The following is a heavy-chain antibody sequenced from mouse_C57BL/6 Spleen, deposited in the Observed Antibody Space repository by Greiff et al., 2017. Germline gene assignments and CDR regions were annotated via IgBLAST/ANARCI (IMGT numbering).Heavy chain of an antibody. J-gene: IGHJ1*03. CDR1: GYAFSSSW. V-gene: IGHV1-82*01. CDR2: IYPGDGDT. CDR3: ARDWDFWYFDV. Sequence: VQLQQSGPELVKPGASVKISCKASGYAFSSSWMNWVKQRPGKGLEWIGRIYPGDGDTNYNGKFKGKATLTVDKSSSTAYMQLSSLTSEDSAVYYCARDWDFWYFDVWGTGTTVTVSS. D-gene: IGHD4-1*01.